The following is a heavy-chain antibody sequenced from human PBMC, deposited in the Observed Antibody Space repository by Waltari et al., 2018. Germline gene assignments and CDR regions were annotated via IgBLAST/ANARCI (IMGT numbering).Heavy chain of an antibody. CDR3: AVGYLGPYDAFDI. Sequence: QVQLVQSGAEVKKPGASVKVSCKASGYTFTSYDINWVRQATGQGLEWMGWMNPNSGNTDDAQRFQGRVTMTRNTSISTAYMELSSLRSEDTAVYYCAVGYLGPYDAFDIWGQGTMVTVSS. CDR1: GYTFTSYD. J-gene: IGHJ3*02. CDR2: MNPNSGNT. V-gene: IGHV1-8*01. D-gene: IGHD2-15*01.